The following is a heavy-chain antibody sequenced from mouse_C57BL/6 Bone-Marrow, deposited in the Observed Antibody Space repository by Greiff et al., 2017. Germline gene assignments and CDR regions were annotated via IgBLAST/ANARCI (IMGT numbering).Heavy chain of an antibody. Sequence: EVKVEESGGGLVKPGGSLKLSCAASGFTFSSYAMSWVRPTPEKRLEWVATISDGGSYTYYPDNVKGRFTISRDNAKNNLYLQMSHLKSEDTAMYYCARDPHYSNYEGFAYWGQGTLVTVSA. CDR1: GFTFSSYA. CDR2: ISDGGSYT. D-gene: IGHD2-5*01. J-gene: IGHJ3*01. V-gene: IGHV5-4*01. CDR3: ARDPHYSNYEGFAY.